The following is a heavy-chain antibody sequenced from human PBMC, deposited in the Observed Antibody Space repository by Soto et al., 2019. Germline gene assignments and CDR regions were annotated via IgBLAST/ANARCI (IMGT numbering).Heavy chain of an antibody. CDR1: GFTFSSHG. J-gene: IGHJ6*02. CDR2: MSYDGSNK. V-gene: IGHV3-30*18. D-gene: IGHD3-10*01. Sequence: GGSLRLSCAASGFTFSSHGMHWVRQAPGKGLEWVAVMSYDGSNKYYADSVKGRFTISRDNSKNTLYLEMNSLRAEDTAVYYCAKDVGQFGSGSYYTPHYGMDVWGQGTTVTVSS. CDR3: AKDVGQFGSGSYYTPHYGMDV.